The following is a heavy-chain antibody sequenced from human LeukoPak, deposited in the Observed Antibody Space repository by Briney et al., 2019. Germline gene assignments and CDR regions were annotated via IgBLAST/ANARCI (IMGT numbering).Heavy chain of an antibody. V-gene: IGHV4-59*12. CDR2: IYYNGNT. Sequence: PSETLSLTCTVSGGSINNYYWSWIWQPPGKGLEWIGYIYYNGNTNYSPSLKSRVTMSVDTSKNQFSLKVSSVTAADTAVYYCARFEKFYHSSIHYLDYWGQGALVTVSS. D-gene: IGHD3-22*01. CDR1: GGSINNYY. J-gene: IGHJ4*02. CDR3: ARFEKFYHSSIHYLDY.